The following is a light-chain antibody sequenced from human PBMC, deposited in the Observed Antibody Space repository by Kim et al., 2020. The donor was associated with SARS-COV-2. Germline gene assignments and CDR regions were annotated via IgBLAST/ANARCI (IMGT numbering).Light chain of an antibody. CDR2: NNN. Sequence: GQRVTISFSGSYSNIGSNTVNWYQHIPGTAPKLLIYNNNKWPSGVPDRFSGSKSGTSASLAISGLQSEDEGDYYCETWDDSLSGVVFGGGTQLTVL. CDR3: ETWDDSLSGVV. J-gene: IGLJ2*01. V-gene: IGLV1-44*01. CDR1: YSNIGSNT.